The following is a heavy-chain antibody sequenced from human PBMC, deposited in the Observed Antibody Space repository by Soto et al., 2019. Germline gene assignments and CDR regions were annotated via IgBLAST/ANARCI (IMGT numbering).Heavy chain of an antibody. V-gene: IGHV4-39*02. CDR1: GDSISSTSSY. CDR2: VYYAGNT. J-gene: IGHJ5*01. CDR3: ARTTVTTRPGNWFDF. D-gene: IGHD4-17*01. Sequence: SETLSLTCSVSGDSISSTSSYWGWIRQPPGKGLEWIGSVYYAGNTYYNPSLNSRVTISVDTSKNHFSLKMDSVTAADTAVYYCARTTVTTRPGNWFDFWGQGVLVTVSS.